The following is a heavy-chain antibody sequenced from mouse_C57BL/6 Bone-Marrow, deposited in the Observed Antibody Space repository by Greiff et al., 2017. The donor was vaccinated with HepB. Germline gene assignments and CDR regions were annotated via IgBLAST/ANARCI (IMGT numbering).Heavy chain of an antibody. D-gene: IGHD5-1*01. V-gene: IGHV6-6*02. J-gene: IGHJ2*01. Sequence: EVKLVESGGGLVQPGGSMILSCVASGFTFSNYWMNWVRQSPEKGLEWVAQIRLKSDNYATLYAESVKGRFTISRDDSKTSVYLQMNSLRAEDTGIYYCTRPLTSHFDYWGQGTTLTVSS. CDR3: TRPLTSHFDY. CDR2: IRLKSDNYAT. CDR1: GFTFSNYW.